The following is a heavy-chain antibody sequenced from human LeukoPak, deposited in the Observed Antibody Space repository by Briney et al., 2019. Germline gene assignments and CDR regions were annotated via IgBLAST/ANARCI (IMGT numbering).Heavy chain of an antibody. J-gene: IGHJ4*02. V-gene: IGHV5-51*01. CDR2: IYPGDSET. D-gene: IGHD2-8*01. CDR1: GYRFSSYW. Sequence: GESLKISCKGSGYRFSSYWIGWVRQMPGKGLEWMGIIYPGDSETRYSPSFQGQVTISADKSISTAYLQWSSLKASDTAMYYCARQREGSVYYFDYWGQGTLVTVSS. CDR3: ARQREGSVYYFDY.